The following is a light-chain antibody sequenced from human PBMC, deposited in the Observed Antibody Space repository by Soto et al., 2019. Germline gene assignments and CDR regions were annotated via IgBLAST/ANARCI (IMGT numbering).Light chain of an antibody. CDR3: QQYGSSRWT. J-gene: IGKJ1*01. Sequence: EIVLTQSPGTLYLSPGERATLSCRASQSVSSSYLAWYQQKPGQAPRLLIYGASSRATGIPDRFSGSGSGTDFTLTISILEPEDFAVYYCQQYGSSRWTFGQGTKVDIX. V-gene: IGKV3-20*01. CDR1: QSVSSSY. CDR2: GAS.